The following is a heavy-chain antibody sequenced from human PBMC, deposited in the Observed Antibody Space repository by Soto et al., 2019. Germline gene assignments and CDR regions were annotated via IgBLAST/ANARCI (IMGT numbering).Heavy chain of an antibody. CDR3: ARGVDYGDYAVDC. V-gene: IGHV3-33*01. D-gene: IGHD4-17*01. CDR1: GFTFSSYC. Sequence: QVQLVESGGGVVQPGRSLRLSCAASGFTFSSYCMHWVRQAPGKGLEWVAVIRYDGSNKYSADSVKGRFTISRDNSMNTLYLQMNSLRAEDTAVYYCARGVDYGDYAVDCWGQGTLVTVSS. CDR2: IRYDGSNK. J-gene: IGHJ4*02.